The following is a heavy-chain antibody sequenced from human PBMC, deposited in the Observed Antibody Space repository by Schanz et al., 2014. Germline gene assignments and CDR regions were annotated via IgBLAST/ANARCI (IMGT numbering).Heavy chain of an antibody. J-gene: IGHJ4*02. Sequence: QVQLVQSGAEVKKPGASVKVSCTASGYTLTNFDINWVRQAPGQGLEWMGGVIPMLGITNYAERFQGRVTITADTSTAYMELSSLRSDDTALYYCARDRQNIASPATGFDSWGQGTLVTVSS. CDR2: VIPMLGIT. CDR3: ARDRQNIASPATGFDS. V-gene: IGHV1-69*10. D-gene: IGHD6-13*01. CDR1: GYTLTNFD.